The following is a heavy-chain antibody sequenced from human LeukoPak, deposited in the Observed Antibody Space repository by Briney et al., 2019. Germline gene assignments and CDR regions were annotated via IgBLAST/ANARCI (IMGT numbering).Heavy chain of an antibody. CDR3: AKETGIAAAGTVDY. Sequence: TGGSLRLSCAASGLTVSKNYMSWVRQAPGKGLEWVSAISGSGGSTYYADSVKGRFTISRDNSKNTLYLQMNSLRAEDTAVYYCAKETGIAAAGTVDYWGQGTLVTVSS. D-gene: IGHD6-13*01. J-gene: IGHJ4*02. V-gene: IGHV3-23*01. CDR1: GLTVSKNY. CDR2: ISGSGGST.